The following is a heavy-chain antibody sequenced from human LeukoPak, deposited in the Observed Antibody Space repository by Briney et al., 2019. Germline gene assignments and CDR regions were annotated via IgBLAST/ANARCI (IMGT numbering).Heavy chain of an antibody. V-gene: IGHV3-23*01. CDR2: ISPSGDIT. CDR3: AKDDDWGRYKH. D-gene: IGHD3-16*01. J-gene: IGHJ1*01. Sequence: GGTLRLSCAGSGFGFSSHGMNWVRQAPGKGLEWVSGISPSGDITYYTDSVRGRFTISRDNFKNTLSLQVNSLRAEDTAMYYCAKDDDWGRYKHWGQGTLVTVSS. CDR1: GFGFSSHG.